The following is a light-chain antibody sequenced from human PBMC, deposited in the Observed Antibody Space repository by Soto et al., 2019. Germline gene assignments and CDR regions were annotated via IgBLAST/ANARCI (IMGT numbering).Light chain of an antibody. Sequence: EIVLTQSPATLSLSPGERATLSCRASQSVSSYLAWYQQKPGQAPRLLIYDASNRATGIPARFSGSGSGTDFTLTISSLEPEDFAVYYCQQYYNWPPLTFGQGTRLEIK. J-gene: IGKJ5*01. V-gene: IGKV3-11*01. CDR3: QQYYNWPPLT. CDR1: QSVSSY. CDR2: DAS.